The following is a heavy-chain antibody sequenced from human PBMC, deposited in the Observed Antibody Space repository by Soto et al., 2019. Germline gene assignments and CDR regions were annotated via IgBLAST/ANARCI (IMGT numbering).Heavy chain of an antibody. CDR3: AIDDHYGSVYAFGI. V-gene: IGHV3-23*01. D-gene: IGHD3-10*01. Sequence: EVQLLESGGGLVQPGGSLRLSCEASGFTFSSYAMSWVRQAPGKGLEWVSATSGSGGSTYYAASVKGRFTISRDNSKNTLYLQMNSLRAEDTAVYYCAIDDHYGSVYAFGIWGQGTMVTVSS. J-gene: IGHJ3*02. CDR1: GFTFSSYA. CDR2: TSGSGGST.